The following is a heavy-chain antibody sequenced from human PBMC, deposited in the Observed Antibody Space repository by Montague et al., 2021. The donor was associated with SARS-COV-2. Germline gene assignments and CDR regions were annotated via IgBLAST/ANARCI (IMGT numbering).Heavy chain of an antibody. J-gene: IGHJ6*02. D-gene: IGHD2-15*01. CDR2: FNYKRGT. CDR3: ARAGGGSSYNYYCLDV. Sequence: SETLSLTCIISGGSIISFYHNCMRQSPAKRLQWIGCFNYKRGTTYNHSLHNRATISVDTSKNQFSLTVGSATAADTAVYYCARAGGGSSYNYYCLDVWGQGSTVTVSS. V-gene: IGHV4-59*01. CDR1: GGSIISFY.